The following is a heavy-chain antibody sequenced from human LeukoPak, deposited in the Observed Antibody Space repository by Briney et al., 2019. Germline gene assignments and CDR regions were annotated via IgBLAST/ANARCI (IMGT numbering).Heavy chain of an antibody. CDR1: GFTFTGSA. J-gene: IGHJ3*02. CDR3: SRHLSQCGGDCYSRGNAFDI. D-gene: IGHD2-21*02. Sequence: GGSLRLSCAASGFTFTGSAMHWVRQASGKGLEWVGRIRSKPNSYATAYAASVKGRFTISRDDSKNTAYLQMNSLKTEDTAVYYCSRHLSQCGGDCYSRGNAFDIWGQGTMVTVSS. CDR2: IRSKPNSYAT. V-gene: IGHV3-73*01.